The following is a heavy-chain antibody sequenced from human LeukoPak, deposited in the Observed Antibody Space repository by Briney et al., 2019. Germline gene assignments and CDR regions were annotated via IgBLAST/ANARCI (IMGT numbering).Heavy chain of an antibody. CDR3: ARDGGSESYAFDY. D-gene: IGHD3-10*01. CDR1: GFTFSRYG. CDR2: ISDSGGDK. J-gene: IGHJ4*02. V-gene: IGHV3-30*02. Sequence: GGSLRLSCAASGFTFSRYGFHWVRQAPGKGLEWVAFISDSGGDKWYADSVKGRFTISRDKSKNTVNLQMSSLRVEDTALYYCARDGGSESYAFDYWGQGTQVTVSS.